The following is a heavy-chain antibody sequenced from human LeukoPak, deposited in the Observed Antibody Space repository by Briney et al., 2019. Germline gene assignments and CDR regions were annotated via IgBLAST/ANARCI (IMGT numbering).Heavy chain of an antibody. V-gene: IGHV3-15*01. D-gene: IGHD2-2*02. Sequence: PGGSLRLSCAASGFTFSNAWMSWVRQAPGKGLEWVGRIKSKTDGGTTDYAAPVKGRFTISRDDSKNTLYLQMNSLKTEDTAVYYCTTDRGDIVVVPAAIDYWGQGTLVTVSS. CDR3: TTDRGDIVVVPAAIDY. CDR1: GFTFSNAW. CDR2: IKSKTDGGTT. J-gene: IGHJ4*02.